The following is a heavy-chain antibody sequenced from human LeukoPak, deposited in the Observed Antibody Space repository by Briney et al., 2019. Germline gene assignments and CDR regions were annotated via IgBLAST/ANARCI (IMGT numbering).Heavy chain of an antibody. V-gene: IGHV1-2*02. CDR1: GYTFTGYY. CDR3: ARFGVVVVPAYFRSYNWFDP. D-gene: IGHD2-2*01. CDR2: INHNSGGT. Sequence: ASVKVSCKASGYTFTGYYMHWVRQAPGQGLEWMGWINHNSGGTNCAQKFLGRVTMPRDTSISTGYMELSRLRSDDTGVYYCARFGVVVVPAYFRSYNWFDPWGQGTLVTVSS. J-gene: IGHJ5*02.